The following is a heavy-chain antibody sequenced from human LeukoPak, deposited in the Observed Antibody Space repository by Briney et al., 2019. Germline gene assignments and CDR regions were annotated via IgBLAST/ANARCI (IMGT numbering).Heavy chain of an antibody. Sequence: PSETLSLTCTVSGGSISSGGYYWSWIRQHPGKGLEWIGYIYYSGSTYYHPSLKSRVTISVDTSKNQFSLKLSSVTAADTAVYYCARYDYAGGYDAFDIWGQGTMVTVSS. J-gene: IGHJ3*02. CDR3: ARYDYAGGYDAFDI. V-gene: IGHV4-31*03. D-gene: IGHD4-23*01. CDR2: IYYSGST. CDR1: GGSISSGGYY.